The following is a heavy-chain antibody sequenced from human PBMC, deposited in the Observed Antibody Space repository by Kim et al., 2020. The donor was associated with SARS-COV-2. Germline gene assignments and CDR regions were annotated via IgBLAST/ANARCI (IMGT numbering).Heavy chain of an antibody. CDR2: IDPSDSYT. V-gene: IGHV5-10-1*01. D-gene: IGHD3-22*01. J-gene: IGHJ4*02. CDR3: ASSPAYYDSSGYYSAGDY. CDR1: GYSFTSYW. Sequence: GESLKISCKGSGYSFTSYWISWVRQMPGKGLEWMGRIDPSDSYTNYSPSFQGHVTISADKSISTAYLQWSSLKASDTAMYYCASSPAYYDSSGYYSAGDYWGQGTLVTVSS.